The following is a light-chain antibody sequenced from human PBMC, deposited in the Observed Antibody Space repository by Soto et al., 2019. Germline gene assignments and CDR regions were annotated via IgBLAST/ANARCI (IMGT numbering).Light chain of an antibody. J-gene: IGLJ3*02. Sequence: QSVLTQPPSVSGAPGQTVTISCTGSSSNLGAGYEVHWYQQLPGTAPKLLIYANNYQPSGVRDRFSGSKSGTSASLGITGLQAEDEADYYCQSYDSSLRAWVFGGGTKLTVL. CDR2: ANN. CDR3: QSYDSSLRAWV. CDR1: SSNLGAGYE. V-gene: IGLV1-40*01.